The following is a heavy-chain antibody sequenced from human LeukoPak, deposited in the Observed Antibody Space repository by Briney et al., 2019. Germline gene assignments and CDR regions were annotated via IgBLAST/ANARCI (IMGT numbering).Heavy chain of an antibody. J-gene: IGHJ4*02. CDR2: IYYSGST. Sequence: SETLSLTCTVSGGSISSYYWSWIRQPPGKGLEWIGYIYYSGSTNYNPSLKSRVTISVDTSKKQFSLKLSSVTAADTAVYYCASLTYGSGSYYNDYWGQGTLVTVSS. D-gene: IGHD3-10*01. CDR3: ASLTYGSGSYYNDY. CDR1: GGSISSYY. V-gene: IGHV4-59*08.